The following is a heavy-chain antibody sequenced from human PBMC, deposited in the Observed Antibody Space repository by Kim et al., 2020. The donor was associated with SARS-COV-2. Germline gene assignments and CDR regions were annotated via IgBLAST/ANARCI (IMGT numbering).Heavy chain of an antibody. V-gene: IGHV3-74*01. CDR1: GFTFSSYW. D-gene: IGHD6-19*01. J-gene: IGHJ4*02. Sequence: GGSLRLSCAASGFTFSSYWMHWVRQAPGKGLVWVSRINSGGSRTNYADSVKGRFTISRDNAKNTLYMQMNSLRADDTAVYYCARGAYSSGWDKIYWGQGTLVTVSS. CDR3: ARGAYSSGWDKIY. CDR2: INSGGSRT.